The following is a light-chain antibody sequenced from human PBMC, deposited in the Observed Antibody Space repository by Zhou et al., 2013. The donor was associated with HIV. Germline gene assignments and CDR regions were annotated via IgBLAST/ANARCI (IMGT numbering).Light chain of an antibody. CDR2: DAS. V-gene: IGKV1D-13*01. J-gene: IGKJ5*01. CDR3: QHRVNYPIT. CDR1: QAISRA. Sequence: AILLTQSPSSLSASVGDRVAFTCRASQAISRALAWYQQKPGQPPKLLIYDASTLQTGVPSRFSGSGSETEFTVTISSLQPEDFATYYCQHRVNYPITFGQGTRLDIK.